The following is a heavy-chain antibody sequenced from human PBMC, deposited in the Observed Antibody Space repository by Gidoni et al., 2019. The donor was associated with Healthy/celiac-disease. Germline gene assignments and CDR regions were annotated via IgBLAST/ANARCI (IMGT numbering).Heavy chain of an antibody. V-gene: IGHV4-34*01. J-gene: IGHJ6*03. CDR1: GGSISGDY. CDR2: INHSGST. D-gene: IGHD2-2*01. Sequence: QGQLQQWGAGLLKPSENLYLTCAVYGGSISGDYWSWIRQPQGKGLEWIGEINHSGSTNYNPSLKSRVTISVDTSKNQFSLKLSSVTAADTAVYYCARRSDIVVVPAAYRGRYSMDVWGKGTTVTVSS. CDR3: ARRSDIVVVPAAYRGRYSMDV.